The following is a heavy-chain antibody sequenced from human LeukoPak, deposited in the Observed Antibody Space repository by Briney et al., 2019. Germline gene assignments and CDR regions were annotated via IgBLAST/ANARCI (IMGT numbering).Heavy chain of an antibody. J-gene: IGHJ6*02. CDR2: IIPIFGTA. D-gene: IGHD2-15*01. CDR3: AKDARVPATLASIMDV. Sequence: GASVKVSCKASGGTFSSYAISWVRQAPGQGLEWMGGIIPIFGTANYAQKFQGRVTITADESTSTAYMELNSLRAEDTAVYYCAKDARVPATLASIMDVWGQGTTVTVSS. CDR1: GGTFSSYA. V-gene: IGHV1-69*13.